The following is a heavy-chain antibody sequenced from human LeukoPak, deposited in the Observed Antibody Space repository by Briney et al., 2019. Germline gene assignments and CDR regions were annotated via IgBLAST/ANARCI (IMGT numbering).Heavy chain of an antibody. V-gene: IGHV1-2*06. D-gene: IGHD3-22*01. Sequence: ASVKVSCKASGYTFTGYYMHWLRQAPGQGLEWMGRINPNSGGTNYAQKFQGRVTMTRDTSISTAYMELSRLRSDDTAVYYCARLGDSSGYPNFGYWGQGTLVTVSS. J-gene: IGHJ4*02. CDR1: GYTFTGYY. CDR3: ARLGDSSGYPNFGY. CDR2: INPNSGGT.